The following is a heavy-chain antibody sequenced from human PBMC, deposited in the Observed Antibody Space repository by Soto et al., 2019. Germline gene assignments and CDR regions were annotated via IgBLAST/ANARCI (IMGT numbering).Heavy chain of an antibody. Sequence: QVQLVQSGAEMKKPGSSVKVSCQSSGGTFNTYAMNWVRQAPGQGPERMGDISPMFGAAHYAPKFQGRVTLTAHESTGTSYMQLSSLTSEDTALYFCAREVQVHTPAFVYWGQGTLVTVSS. CDR3: AREVQVHTPAFVY. CDR2: ISPMFGAA. D-gene: IGHD3-10*01. CDR1: GGTFNTYA. V-gene: IGHV1-69*19. J-gene: IGHJ4*02.